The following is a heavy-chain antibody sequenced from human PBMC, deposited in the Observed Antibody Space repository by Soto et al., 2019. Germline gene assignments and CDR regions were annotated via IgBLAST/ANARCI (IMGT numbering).Heavy chain of an antibody. J-gene: IGHJ5*02. CDR3: TSTEYYDRSGYYHLNWFEP. CDR1: GYTLTELS. V-gene: IGHV1-24*01. D-gene: IGHD3-22*01. CDR2: FDPEDGET. Sequence: ASVKVSCKVSGYTLTELSMHWVRQAPGKGLEWMGGFDPEDGETIYAQRFQGRVTMTEDTSTDTAYMELSSLRSEDTAVYYCTSTEYYDRSGYYHLNWFEPWSQGTLVKASS.